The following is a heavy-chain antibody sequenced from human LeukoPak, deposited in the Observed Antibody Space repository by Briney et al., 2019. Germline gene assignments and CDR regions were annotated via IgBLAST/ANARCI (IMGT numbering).Heavy chain of an antibody. CDR1: GFSLSTSGVG. V-gene: IGHV2-5*02. J-gene: IGHJ4*02. CDR3: AHTPYGSGSSKYYFDY. Sequence: SGPTLVQPTPPLTLTCTFSGFSLSTSGVGVGWIRQPPVKALEWLALIYWDDDKRCSPSLKSRLTITKDTSKDQVVLTLTNMDPVDTATYYCAHTPYGSGSSKYYFDYWGQGTLVTVSS. CDR2: IYWDDDK. D-gene: IGHD3-10*01.